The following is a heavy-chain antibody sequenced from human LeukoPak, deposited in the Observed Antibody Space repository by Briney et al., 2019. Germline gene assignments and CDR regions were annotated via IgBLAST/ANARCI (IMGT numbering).Heavy chain of an antibody. CDR1: GGSISGTYY. Sequence: SETLSLTCTVPGGSISGTYYWSWIRQPPGKGLEWIGYIYYSGSTNYNPSLKSRVTISVDTSKNQFSLKLSSVTAADTAVYYCATSRLLWSGELYGWFDPWGQGTLVTVSS. V-gene: IGHV4-61*01. J-gene: IGHJ5*02. CDR2: IYYSGST. CDR3: ATSRLLWSGELYGWFDP. D-gene: IGHD3-10*01.